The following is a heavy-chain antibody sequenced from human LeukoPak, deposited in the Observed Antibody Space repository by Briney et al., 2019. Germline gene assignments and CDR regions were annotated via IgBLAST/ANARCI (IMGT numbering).Heavy chain of an antibody. D-gene: IGHD6-13*01. CDR1: GYTFTVYY. Sequence: ASVKVSCKASGYTFTVYYIHWVRQAPGQGLEWMGWISPNSGDINYAQKFQGWVTMTRDTSITTVYMELSRLRSDDTAVYYCARESLAADFHYWGQGTLVTVPS. CDR2: ISPNSGDI. CDR3: ARESLAADFHY. J-gene: IGHJ4*02. V-gene: IGHV1-2*04.